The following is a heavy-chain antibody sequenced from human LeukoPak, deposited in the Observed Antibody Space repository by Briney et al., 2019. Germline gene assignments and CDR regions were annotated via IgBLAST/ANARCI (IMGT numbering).Heavy chain of an antibody. CDR2: INHSGST. Sequence: SETLSLTCAVYGGSFSGYYWSWIRQPPGKGLEWIGEINHSGSTNYNPSLKSRVTISVDTSKNQFSLKLSSVTAADTAVYYCARGPYCGGDCYSVYNWFEPWGQGTLVTVSS. CDR1: GGSFSGYY. D-gene: IGHD2-21*02. CDR3: ARGPYCGGDCYSVYNWFEP. J-gene: IGHJ5*02. V-gene: IGHV4-34*01.